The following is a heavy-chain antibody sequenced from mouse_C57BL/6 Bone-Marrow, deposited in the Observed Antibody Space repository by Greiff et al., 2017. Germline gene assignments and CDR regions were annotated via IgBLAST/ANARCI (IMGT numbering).Heavy chain of an antibody. CDR3: ARHNYGSSYGYFDV. CDR2: ISNGGGST. J-gene: IGHJ1*03. Sequence: EVQLQQSGGGLVQPGGSLKLSCAASGFTFSDYYMYWVRQTPEKRLEWVAYISNGGGSTYYPDTVKGRFTISRDNAKNTLYLQMSRLKSEDTAMYYCARHNYGSSYGYFDVWGTGTTVTVSS. V-gene: IGHV5-12*01. CDR1: GFTFSDYY. D-gene: IGHD1-1*01.